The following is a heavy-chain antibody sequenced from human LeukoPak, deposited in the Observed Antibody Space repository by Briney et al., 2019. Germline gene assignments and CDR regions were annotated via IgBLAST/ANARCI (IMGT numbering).Heavy chain of an antibody. D-gene: IGHD3-22*01. CDR3: AKDLYDSSGSRYDY. CDR1: GFTFSNYA. J-gene: IGHJ4*02. CDR2: MSGSGSST. Sequence: GRSLRLSCAVSGFTFSNYAMSWVRQAPGKGLEWVSAMSGSGSSTWYADPVKGRLTISRDNSKNTLFLQMNSLRAEDTAVYYCAKDLYDSSGSRYDYWGQGTLVTVSS. V-gene: IGHV3-23*01.